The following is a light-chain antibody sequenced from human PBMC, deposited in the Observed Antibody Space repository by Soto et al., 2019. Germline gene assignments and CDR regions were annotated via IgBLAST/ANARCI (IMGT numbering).Light chain of an antibody. CDR1: YSNIGNNH. CDR2: DND. Sequence: QSVLTQPPSVSAAPGQKVTISRSGTYSNIGNNHVAWYQQLPGTAPKLLIYDNDKRPSGIPDRFSGSKSGTSATLGITGLQTWDEADYYCGTWDGKVFGTGTKVTVL. J-gene: IGLJ1*01. V-gene: IGLV1-51*01. CDR3: GTWDGKV.